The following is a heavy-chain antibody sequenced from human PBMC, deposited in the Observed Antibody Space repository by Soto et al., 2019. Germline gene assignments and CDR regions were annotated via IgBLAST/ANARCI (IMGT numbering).Heavy chain of an antibody. V-gene: IGHV1-69*01. CDR3: ARETSNDILTGYFNYPPYYYYGMDV. CDR1: GGTFSSYA. J-gene: IGHJ6*02. CDR2: IIPIFGTA. Sequence: QVQLVQSGAEVKKPGSSVKVSCKASGGTFSSYAISWVRQAPGQGLEWMGGIIPIFGTANYAQKFQGRVTITADESASTAYMELSSLRSEDTAVYYCARETSNDILTGYFNYPPYYYYGMDVWGQGTTVTVSS. D-gene: IGHD3-9*01.